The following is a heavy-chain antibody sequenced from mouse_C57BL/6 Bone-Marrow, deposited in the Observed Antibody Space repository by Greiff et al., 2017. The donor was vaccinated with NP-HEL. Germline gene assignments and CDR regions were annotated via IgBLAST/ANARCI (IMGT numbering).Heavy chain of an antibody. CDR3: ARQGYDGYPSYWYFDV. J-gene: IGHJ1*03. CDR2: IWSDGST. V-gene: IGHV2-6-1*01. D-gene: IGHD2-3*01. CDR1: GFSLTSYG. Sequence: QVQLKQSGPGLVAPSQSLSITCTVSGFSLTSYGVHWVRQPPGKSLEWLVVIWSDGSTTYNSALKSRLSISKDNSKSQVFLKMNSLQTDDTAMYYCARQGYDGYPSYWYFDVWGTGTTVTVSS.